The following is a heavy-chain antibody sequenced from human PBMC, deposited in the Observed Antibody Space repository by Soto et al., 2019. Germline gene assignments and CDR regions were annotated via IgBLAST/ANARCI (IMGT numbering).Heavy chain of an antibody. J-gene: IGHJ6*02. CDR1: GGSVSSGSYY. CDR3: AREPTTVTNYYYYALDV. CDR2: ISYSGST. D-gene: IGHD4-17*01. Sequence: QVQLQESGPGLVKPSETLSLTCTVSGGSVSSGSYYWSWIRQPPGKGLEWIGYISYSGSTNYNPSLKSRVTISLDTSKNQFSLKLSSVTAADTAVYYCAREPTTVTNYYYYALDVWGQGTTVTASS. V-gene: IGHV4-61*01.